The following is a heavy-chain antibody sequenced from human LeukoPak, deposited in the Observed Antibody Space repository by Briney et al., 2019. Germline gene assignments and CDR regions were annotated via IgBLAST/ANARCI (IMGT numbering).Heavy chain of an antibody. CDR2: ISGSGGST. D-gene: IGHD3-3*01. CDR3: AKGRYDDFRSPYYFDY. V-gene: IGHV3-23*01. CDR1: GFTFSSYA. Sequence: PGGSLRLSCAASGFTFSSYAMSWVRQAPGKGLEWVSAISGSGGSTYYADSVKGRFTISRDNSKNTLYLQMNSLRAEDTAVYYCAKGRYDDFRSPYYFDYWGQGTLVTVSS. J-gene: IGHJ4*02.